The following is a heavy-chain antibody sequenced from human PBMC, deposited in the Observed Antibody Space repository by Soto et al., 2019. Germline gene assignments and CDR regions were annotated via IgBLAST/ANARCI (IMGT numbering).Heavy chain of an antibody. CDR2: TYYRSRWYN. CDR1: GDSVSGNSAA. J-gene: IGHJ5*02. V-gene: IGHV6-1*01. Sequence: PSQTLSLTCAISGDSVSGNSAAWNWIRQSPSRGLEWLGRTYYRSRWYNDYAASVKSRITVTPDTSKKEIYLELTSVTAADTAVYYCVRDVAAVGTDWFDPWGQGTLVTVSS. CDR3: VRDVAAVGTDWFDP. D-gene: IGHD6-13*01.